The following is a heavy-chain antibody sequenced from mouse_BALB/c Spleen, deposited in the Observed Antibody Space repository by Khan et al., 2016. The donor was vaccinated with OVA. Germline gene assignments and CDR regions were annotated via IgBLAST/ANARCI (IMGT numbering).Heavy chain of an antibody. Sequence: VQLQQSGAEVVRPGASVKLSCKTSGYIFTSFWIQWVKQRSGQGLEWIARIYPATGSTYYNEKFKGKATLTADKSSNTVYMHLSSLKSEDSAVXFCARRAPDDAMDYWGQGTSVTVSS. CDR3: ARRAPDDAMDY. D-gene: IGHD3-3*01. CDR1: GYIFTSFW. V-gene: IGHV1S132*01. CDR2: IYPATGST. J-gene: IGHJ4*01.